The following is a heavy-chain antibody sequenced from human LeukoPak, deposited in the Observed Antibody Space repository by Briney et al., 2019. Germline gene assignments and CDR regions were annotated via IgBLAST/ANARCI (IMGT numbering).Heavy chain of an antibody. J-gene: IGHJ4*02. D-gene: IGHD3-22*01. CDR1: GGTFSSYA. CDR3: AEGGYYYDSSGYYPTYFDY. Sequence: SVKVSCRASGGTFSSYAISWVRQAPGQGLEWMGGIIPIFGTANYAQKFQGRVTITADESTSTAYMELSSLRSEDTAVYYCAEGGYYYDSSGYYPTYFDYWGQGTLVTVSP. CDR2: IIPIFGTA. V-gene: IGHV1-69*13.